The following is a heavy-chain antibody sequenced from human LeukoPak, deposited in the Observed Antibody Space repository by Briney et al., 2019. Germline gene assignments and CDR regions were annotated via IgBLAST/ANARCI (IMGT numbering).Heavy chain of an antibody. CDR3: SRDRNLRAIFGVASIVNDAFDI. D-gene: IGHD3-3*01. V-gene: IGHV3-7*03. J-gene: IGHJ3*02. CDR1: GFSISTYW. CDR2: IKQDGSEK. Sequence: PGESLGLSCAASGFSISTYWMSWVRQAPGKGLEWVANIKQDGSEKYYVDSVKGRFTISRDNAKNSLYLQTNSLRAEDTAIYYCSRDRNLRAIFGVASIVNDAFDIWGQGTMVTVSS.